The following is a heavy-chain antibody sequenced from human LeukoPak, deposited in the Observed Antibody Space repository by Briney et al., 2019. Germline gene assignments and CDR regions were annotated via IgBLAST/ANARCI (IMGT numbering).Heavy chain of an antibody. V-gene: IGHV1-24*01. J-gene: IGHJ4*02. CDR3: ATGLAQSLYDGSGSSPFDY. Sequence: ASVKVSCKVSGYTLTELSMQWVRQAPGKGLEWMGGFDPEDGETIYAQKFQGRVTMPEDSSTDTAYMELSSLTSEDTAVYYCATGLAQSLYDGSGSSPFDYWGQGTLVTVSS. D-gene: IGHD3-22*01. CDR1: GYTLTELS. CDR2: FDPEDGET.